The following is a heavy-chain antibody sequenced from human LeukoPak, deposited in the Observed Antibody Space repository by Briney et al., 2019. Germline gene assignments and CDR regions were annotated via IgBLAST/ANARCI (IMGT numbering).Heavy chain of an antibody. CDR1: GGSIASDYY. CDR3: ARRYSGYDYGYFGY. V-gene: IGHV4-61*02. J-gene: IGHJ4*02. D-gene: IGHD5-12*01. Sequence: PSQTMSLTCTVSGGSIASDYYWTWIRQSAGGGLEWIGRVYMNGNSNYNPSLRSRVTISVDTSKNQFSLDLSSVTAADTAVYYCARRYSGYDYGYFGYWGQGTLVTVSS. CDR2: VYMNGNS.